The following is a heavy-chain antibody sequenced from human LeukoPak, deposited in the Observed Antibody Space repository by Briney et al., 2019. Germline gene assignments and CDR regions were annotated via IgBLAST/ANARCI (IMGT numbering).Heavy chain of an antibody. CDR2: IGTTGDT. J-gene: IGHJ6*02. CDR1: GLTFSGYD. Sequence: GGSLRLSCAASGLTFSGYDMFWVRQATGKGLEWVSGIGTTGDTYYAGSVKGRFTISRENARISLYLQMNSLIAGDTAVYYCARSTIAVAYGMDVWGQGTTVTVSS. CDR3: ARSTIAVAYGMDV. D-gene: IGHD6-19*01. V-gene: IGHV3-13*04.